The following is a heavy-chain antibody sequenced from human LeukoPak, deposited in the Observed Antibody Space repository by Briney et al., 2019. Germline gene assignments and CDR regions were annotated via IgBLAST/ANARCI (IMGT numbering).Heavy chain of an antibody. CDR2: IIGSGGVT. V-gene: IGHV3-64D*06. CDR1: GFTFSSYA. CDR3: VSLPRTTVTTSGDY. Sequence: GGSLRLSCSASGFTFSSYAMHWVPQAPGKGLEYVSAIIGSGGVTYYADSVKGRFTISRDNSKNTLYLQMSSLRPEDTAVYYCVSLPRTTVTTSGDYWGQGTLVTVSS. J-gene: IGHJ4*02. D-gene: IGHD4-17*01.